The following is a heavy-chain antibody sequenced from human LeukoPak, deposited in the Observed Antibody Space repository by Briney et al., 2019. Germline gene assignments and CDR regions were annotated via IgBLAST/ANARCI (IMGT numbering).Heavy chain of an antibody. D-gene: IGHD3-10*01. CDR2: INPNSGDT. V-gene: IGHV1-2*02. CDR3: ARNTNYYGSGNSFDY. J-gene: IGHJ4*02. Sequence: ASVKVSCKASGYTFTSYGISWVRQAPGQGLEWMGWINPNSGDTNYAQKFQGRVTMTRDTSISTAYMELSRLTSDDTAVYYCARNTNYYGSGNSFDYWGQGTLVTVSS. CDR1: GYTFTSYG.